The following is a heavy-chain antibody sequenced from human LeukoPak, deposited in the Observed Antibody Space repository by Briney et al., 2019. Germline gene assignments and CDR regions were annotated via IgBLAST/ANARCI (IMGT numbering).Heavy chain of an antibody. CDR3: ARHGRWLQPDHAFDI. D-gene: IGHD5-24*01. CDR1: GYSFTSYW. V-gene: IGHV5-51*01. Sequence: GESLKISCKGSGYSFTSYWIGWVRQMPGKGLEWMGIIYPGDSDTRYSPSFQGQVTISADKSISTAYLQWSSLKASDTAMYYCARHGRWLQPDHAFDIWGQGTMVTVSS. J-gene: IGHJ3*02. CDR2: IYPGDSDT.